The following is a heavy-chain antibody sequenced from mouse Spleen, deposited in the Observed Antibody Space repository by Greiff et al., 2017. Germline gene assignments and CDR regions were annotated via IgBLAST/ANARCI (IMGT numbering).Heavy chain of an antibody. CDR3: AKKGGYDMGSFAY. D-gene: IGHD2-2*01. CDR1: GFSLTSYG. J-gene: IGHJ3*01. CDR2: IWRGGST. Sequence: QVQLQQSGPSLVQPSQSLSITCTVSGFSLTSYGVHWVRQSPGKGLEWLGVIWRGGSTDYNAAFMSRLSITKDNSKSQVFFKMNSLQADDTAIYCCAKKGGYDMGSFAYWGQGTLVTVSA. V-gene: IGHV2-5-1*01.